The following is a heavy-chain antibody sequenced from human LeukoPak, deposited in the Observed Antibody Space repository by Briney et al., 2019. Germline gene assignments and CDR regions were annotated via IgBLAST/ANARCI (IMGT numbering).Heavy chain of an antibody. CDR2: ISGSGGST. J-gene: IGHJ4*02. Sequence: GGSLRLFCAASGFTFSSYAMSWVRQAPGKGLEWVSAISGSGGSTYYADSVKGRFTISRDNSKNTLYLQMSSLRAEDTAVYSCAKDYGSGSYYRAPSFDYWGQGTLVTVSS. CDR1: GFTFSSYA. D-gene: IGHD3-10*01. CDR3: AKDYGSGSYYRAPSFDY. V-gene: IGHV3-23*01.